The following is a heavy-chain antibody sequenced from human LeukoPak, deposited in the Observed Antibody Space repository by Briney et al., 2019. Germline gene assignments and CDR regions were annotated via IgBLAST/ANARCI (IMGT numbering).Heavy chain of an antibody. CDR1: GGTFSSYA. CDR2: IIPIFGTA. V-gene: IGHV1-69*05. CDR3: AREGGSVYRGYYYYVDV. Sequence: SVKVSCKASGGTFSSYAISWLRQAPGQGLEWMGGIIPIFGTANYAQKFQGRVTITTDESTSTAYMELSSLRSEDTAVYYCAREGGSVYRGYYYYVDVWGKGTTVTVSS. J-gene: IGHJ6*03. D-gene: IGHD3-10*01.